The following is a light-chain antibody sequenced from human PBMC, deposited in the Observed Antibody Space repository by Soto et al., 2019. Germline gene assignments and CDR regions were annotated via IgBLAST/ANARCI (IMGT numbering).Light chain of an antibody. Sequence: QSALTQPASVSGSPGQSITISCTGTSSDVGGYNYVSWYQQHPGKAPKLMIYEVSNRPSGVSNRFSGSKFGITASLTISGLQAEDEADYYCSSYTSSSIDYVFGTGTKLTAL. J-gene: IGLJ1*01. CDR2: EVS. CDR1: SSDVGGYNY. CDR3: SSYTSSSIDYV. V-gene: IGLV2-14*01.